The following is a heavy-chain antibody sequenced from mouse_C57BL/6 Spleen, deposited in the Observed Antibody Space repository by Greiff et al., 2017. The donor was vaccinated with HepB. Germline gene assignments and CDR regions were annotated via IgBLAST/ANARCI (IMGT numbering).Heavy chain of an antibody. CDR1: GYTFTNYW. V-gene: IGHV1-63*01. CDR2: IYPGGGYT. D-gene: IGHD2-3*01. Sequence: ESGAELVRPGTSVKMSCKASGYTFTNYWIGWAKQRPGHGLEWIGDIYPGGGYTNYNEKFKSKATLTVDKSSSTAYMQLSSLTSEDSAVYYCARSYDGYLDYWGQGTTLTVSS. CDR3: ARSYDGYLDY. J-gene: IGHJ2*01.